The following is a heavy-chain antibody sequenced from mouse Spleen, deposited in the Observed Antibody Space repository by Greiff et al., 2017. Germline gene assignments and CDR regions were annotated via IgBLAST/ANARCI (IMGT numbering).Heavy chain of an antibody. CDR3: ARNWDGDY. D-gene: IGHD4-1*01. CDR2: INPSNGGT. J-gene: IGHJ2*01. CDR1: GYTFTSYW. Sequence: QVQLKESGTELVKPGASGYTFTSYWMHWVKQRPGQGLEWIGNINPSNGGTNYNEKFKSKATLTVDKSSSTAYMQLSSLTSEDSAVYYCARNWDGDYWGQGTTLTVSS. V-gene: IGHV1-53*01.